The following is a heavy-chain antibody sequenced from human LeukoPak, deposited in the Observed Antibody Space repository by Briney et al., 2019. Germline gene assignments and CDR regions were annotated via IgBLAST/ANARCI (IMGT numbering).Heavy chain of an antibody. J-gene: IGHJ4*02. CDR3: ARRWYYGDYGYFDY. V-gene: IGHV5-51*01. D-gene: IGHD4-17*01. CDR1: GYSFTSYW. CDR2: VYPGDSDT. Sequence: GESLKISCKRSGYSFTSYWIGWVRQMPGKGLEGMGIVYPGDSDTRYSPSFQGQVTISADKSISTAYLQWSSLKASDTAMYYCARRWYYGDYGYFDYWGQGTLVTVSS.